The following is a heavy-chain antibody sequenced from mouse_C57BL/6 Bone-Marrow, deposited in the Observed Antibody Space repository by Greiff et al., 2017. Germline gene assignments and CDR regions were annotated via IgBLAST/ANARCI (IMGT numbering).Heavy chain of an antibody. V-gene: IGHV14-4*01. Sequence: VQLQQSGAELVRPGASVKLSCTASGFNIKDDYMLWVKQRPEQGLEWIGWIDPENGDTESASKFQGKATITADTSSNTAYLQLSSLTSEDTAFYYCTTGELGSGLRRVYFDVWGTGTTVTVSS. D-gene: IGHD4-1*01. CDR1: GFNIKDDY. J-gene: IGHJ1*03. CDR3: TTGELGSGLRRVYFDV. CDR2: IDPENGDT.